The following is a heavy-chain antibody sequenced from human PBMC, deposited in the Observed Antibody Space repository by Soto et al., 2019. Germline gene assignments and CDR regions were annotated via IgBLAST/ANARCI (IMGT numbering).Heavy chain of an antibody. CDR3: ARSYDFWSRKSFDY. CDR2: INHSGST. V-gene: IGHV4-34*01. Sequence: SFSGYYCIWIRQPPGKGLEWIGEINHSGSTNYNPSLKSRVTISVDTSKNQFSLKLSSVTAADTAVYYCARSYDFWSRKSFDYWGQGTLVTVSS. CDR1: SFSGYY. J-gene: IGHJ4*02. D-gene: IGHD3-3*01.